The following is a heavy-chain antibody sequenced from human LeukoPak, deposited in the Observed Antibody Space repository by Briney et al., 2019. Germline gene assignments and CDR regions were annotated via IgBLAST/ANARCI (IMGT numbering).Heavy chain of an antibody. V-gene: IGHV3-23*01. J-gene: IGHJ6*03. CDR3: AKVGENSGWTPYEGNYYYYMDV. CDR1: GFSFSRYS. CDR2: INDDVT. Sequence: GGSLRLSCTASGFSFSRYSMSWVRQPPGKGLGWISAINDDVTYYRDSVKGRFTISRDNSKNTLYLQMNSLRAEDTAVYYCAKVGENSGWTPYEGNYYYYMDVWGKGTTVTISS. D-gene: IGHD6-19*01.